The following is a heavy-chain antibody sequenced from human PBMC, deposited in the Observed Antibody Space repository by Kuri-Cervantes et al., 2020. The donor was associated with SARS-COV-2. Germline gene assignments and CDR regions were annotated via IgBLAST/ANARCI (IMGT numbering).Heavy chain of an antibody. CDR3: AKDEGSGHNDY. CDR2: ISSSGSTI. J-gene: IGHJ4*02. V-gene: IGHV3-48*03. Sequence: GGSLRLSCAASGFTFSSYEMNWVRQAPGKGLEWVSYISSSGSTIYYADSVKGRFTISRDNSKNTLYLQMNSLRAEDTAVYYCAKDEGSGHNDYWGQGTLVTVSS. D-gene: IGHD2-15*01. CDR1: GFTFSSYE.